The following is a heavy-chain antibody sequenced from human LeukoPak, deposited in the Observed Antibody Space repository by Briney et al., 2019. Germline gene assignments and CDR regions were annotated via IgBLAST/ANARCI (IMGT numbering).Heavy chain of an antibody. CDR2: IYCSGST. Sequence: SETLSLTCTVSGGSISSNYWSWIRQPPGKGLEWIGYIYCSGSTNYNPSLKSRVTISVDTSKNQFSLKLSSVTAADTAVYYCARLAVAGLYWFDPWGQGTLVTVSS. CDR3: ARLAVAGLYWFDP. J-gene: IGHJ5*02. V-gene: IGHV4-59*08. CDR1: GGSISSNY. D-gene: IGHD6-19*01.